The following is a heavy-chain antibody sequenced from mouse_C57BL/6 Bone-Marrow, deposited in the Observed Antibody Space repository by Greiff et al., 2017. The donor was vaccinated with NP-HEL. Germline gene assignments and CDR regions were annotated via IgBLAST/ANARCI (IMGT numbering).Heavy chain of an antibody. CDR2: ISSGGSYT. CDR3: AKYPLYYYDSSPSYFDY. D-gene: IGHD1-1*01. Sequence: EVMLVESGGDLVKPGGSLKLSCAASGFTFSSYGMSWVRQTPDKRLEWVATISSGGSYTYYPDSVKGRFTISRDKATNTLYLQMSSLTSEDTAMYYCAKYPLYYYDSSPSYFDYWGKGTTLTVAS. CDR1: GFTFSSYG. V-gene: IGHV5-6*01. J-gene: IGHJ2*01.